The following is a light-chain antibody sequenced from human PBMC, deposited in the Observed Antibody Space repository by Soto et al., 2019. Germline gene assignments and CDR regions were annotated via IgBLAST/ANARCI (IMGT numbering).Light chain of an antibody. CDR1: SSNIGTNT. V-gene: IGLV1-44*01. CDR3: LSYDGSLGAL. Sequence: QSVLTQPPSTSGTPGQRVTISCSGSSSNIGTNTVNWYQQVPGTAPKLLIYSNDQRPSGVPDRVSGSKSGTSVSLAISGLQSEVEADDYCLSYDGSLGALFGGGTKLTVL. CDR2: SND. J-gene: IGLJ3*02.